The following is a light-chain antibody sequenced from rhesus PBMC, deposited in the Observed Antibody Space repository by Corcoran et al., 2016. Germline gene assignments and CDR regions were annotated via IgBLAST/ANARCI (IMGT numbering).Light chain of an antibody. CDR2: GAS. CDR3: QQSINLFP. V-gene: IGKV3-24*04. Sequence: ETVVTQSPATLSLSPGERATLSCRASQSGGSYLAWYQQKPGQAPRLLIYGASSRGTGIPDRFSGSGSGTDFTLTISSLEPRDVGVYYCQQSINLFPFGPGTKLDIQ. CDR1: QSGGSY. J-gene: IGKJ3*01.